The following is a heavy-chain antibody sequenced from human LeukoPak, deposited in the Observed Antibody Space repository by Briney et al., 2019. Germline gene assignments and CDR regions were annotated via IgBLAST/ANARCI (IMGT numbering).Heavy chain of an antibody. J-gene: IGHJ4*02. V-gene: IGHV4-38-2*01. CDR1: GYSISSGYY. CDR3: ALGYCSSTSCYENFDY. Sequence: SETLSLTCAVSGYSISSGYYWGRIRQPPGKGLEWIGSIYHSGSTYYNPSLKSRVTISVDTSKNQFSLKLSSVTAADTAVYYCALGYCSSTSCYENFDYWGQGTLVTVSS. D-gene: IGHD2-2*01. CDR2: IYHSGST.